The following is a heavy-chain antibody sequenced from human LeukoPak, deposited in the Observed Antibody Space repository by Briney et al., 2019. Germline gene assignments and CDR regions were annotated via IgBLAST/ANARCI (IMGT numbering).Heavy chain of an antibody. CDR1: GFTFSSYA. V-gene: IGHV3-23*01. CDR3: AKAPGRSGYFPHYYYYMDV. J-gene: IGHJ6*03. CDR2: ISGSGGNT. D-gene: IGHD3-3*01. Sequence: GGSLRLSCAASGFTFSSYAMSWVRQAPGKGLEWVSAISGSGGNTYYADSVKGRFTISRDDSKNMLYLQMNSLRAEDTAVYYCAKAPGRSGYFPHYYYYMDVWGKGTTVTVSS.